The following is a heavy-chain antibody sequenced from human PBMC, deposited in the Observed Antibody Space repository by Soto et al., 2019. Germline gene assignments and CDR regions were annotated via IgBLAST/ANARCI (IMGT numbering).Heavy chain of an antibody. V-gene: IGHV1-18*01. CDR3: ARGIAVAANLLFDY. J-gene: IGHJ4*02. D-gene: IGHD6-19*01. CDR1: GGTLNSYA. CDR2: IIPNIGKT. Sequence: ASVKVSCKDSGGTLNSYAISWVRQAQGQGLEWMGWIIPNIGKTNYAQKLQGRVTMTTDTSTSTAYMELRSLRSDDTAVYYCARGIAVAANLLFDYWGQGTLVTVSS.